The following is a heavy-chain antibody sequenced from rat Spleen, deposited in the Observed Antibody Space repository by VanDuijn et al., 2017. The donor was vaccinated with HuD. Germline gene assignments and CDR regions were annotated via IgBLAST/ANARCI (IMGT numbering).Heavy chain of an antibody. CDR1: GFTFSDYA. CDR3: ARNYDGYYPFDY. CDR2: IIYDGSST. D-gene: IGHD1-12*03. J-gene: IGHJ2*01. V-gene: IGHV5-17*01. Sequence: EVQLVESGGGLVQPGNSLKLSCVVSGFTFSDYAMAWVRQSPKKGLEWVATIIYDGSSTYYRDSVKGRFTISRDNAKSTLYLQMDSLRSEDTATYYCARNYDGYYPFDYWGQGVMVTVSS.